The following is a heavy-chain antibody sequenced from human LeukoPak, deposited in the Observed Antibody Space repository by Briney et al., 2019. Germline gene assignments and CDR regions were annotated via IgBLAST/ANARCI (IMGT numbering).Heavy chain of an antibody. CDR1: EFTFSSYA. CDR3: AKSMDILTGYLWSLDY. D-gene: IGHD3-9*01. J-gene: IGHJ4*02. Sequence: GGSLRLSCAASEFTFSSYAMSWVRQAPGKGLEWVSTISGSGGSTYYAESVKGRFTISRDNNKNTMYLQMNSLRAEDTAVYYCAKSMDILTGYLWSLDYWGQGTLVTVSS. V-gene: IGHV3-23*01. CDR2: ISGSGGST.